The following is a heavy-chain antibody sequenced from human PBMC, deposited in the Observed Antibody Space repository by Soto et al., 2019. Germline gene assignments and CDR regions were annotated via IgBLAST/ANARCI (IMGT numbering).Heavy chain of an antibody. Sequence: GESLKISCKVSGYSFTTNWIAWVRQRPGKGLEWMGSIFPDDSDTRYSPPFQGQVTISVDKAVTTAYLQWSSLKASDSAMYYCARLIGSSSWFDLWGQGALVTVSS. V-gene: IGHV5-51*01. CDR3: ARLIGSSSWFDL. D-gene: IGHD2-2*01. J-gene: IGHJ5*02. CDR1: GYSFTTNW. CDR2: IFPDDSDT.